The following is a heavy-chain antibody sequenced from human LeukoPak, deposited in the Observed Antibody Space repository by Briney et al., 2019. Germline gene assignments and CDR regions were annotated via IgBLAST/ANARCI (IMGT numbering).Heavy chain of an antibody. D-gene: IGHD3-3*01. V-gene: IGHV3-9*01. J-gene: IGHJ4*02. CDR3: AKDPYYDSWSGPNPLYYFDY. CDR1: GFTFDDYA. CDR2: ISWNSGSI. Sequence: GRSLRLSCAASGFTFDDYAMHWVRHAPGKGLEWVSGISWNSGSIGYADSVKGRFTISRDNAKDSLYLQMNSLRAEDTALYYCAKDPYYDSWSGPNPLYYFDYWGQGTLVTVSS.